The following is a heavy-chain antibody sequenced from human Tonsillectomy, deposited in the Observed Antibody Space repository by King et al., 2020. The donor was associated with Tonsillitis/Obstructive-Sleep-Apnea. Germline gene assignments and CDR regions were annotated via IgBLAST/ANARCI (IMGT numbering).Heavy chain of an antibody. V-gene: IGHV3-30*04. CDR2: ISYDGSNK. CDR1: GFTFSSYA. J-gene: IGHJ6*02. D-gene: IGHD6-13*01. CDR3: ARANDSSSWYEGDYYYGMDV. Sequence: VQLVESGGGVVQPGRSLRLSCAASGFTFSSYAMHWVRQAPGKGLEWVAVISYDGSNKYYADSVKGRFTISRDNSKNTLYLQMNSLRAEDTAVYYCARANDSSSWYEGDYYYGMDVWGQGTTVTVSS.